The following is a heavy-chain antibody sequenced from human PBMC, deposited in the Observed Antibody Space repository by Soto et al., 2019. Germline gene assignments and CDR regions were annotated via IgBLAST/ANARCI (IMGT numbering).Heavy chain of an antibody. CDR3: AKGGPEDAFDI. CDR2: INSDGSTI. J-gene: IGHJ3*02. CDR1: GFTFSSYW. V-gene: IGHV3-74*01. Sequence: GGSLRLSCAASGFTFSSYWMHWVRQAPGKGLVWVSRINSDGSTIYYTDSVKGRFTISRDNAKNSLYLQMNSLRAEDTAVYYCAKGGPEDAFDIWGQGTMVTVSS.